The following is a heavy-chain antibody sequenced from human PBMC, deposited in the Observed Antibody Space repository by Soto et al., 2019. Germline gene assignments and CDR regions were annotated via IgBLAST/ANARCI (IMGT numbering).Heavy chain of an antibody. D-gene: IGHD1-1*01. CDR1: GGSISGYY. CDR3: ARLATRYYFDY. J-gene: IGHJ4*02. Sequence: PSETLSLTCTVSGGSISGYYWSWIRQPPGKGLEWIAYIYYSGSSNSNPSLKSRVTISVDTSKNQFSLKLSSVTAADTAVYYCARLATRYYFDYWGQGTLVTVSS. V-gene: IGHV4-59*08. CDR2: IYYSGSS.